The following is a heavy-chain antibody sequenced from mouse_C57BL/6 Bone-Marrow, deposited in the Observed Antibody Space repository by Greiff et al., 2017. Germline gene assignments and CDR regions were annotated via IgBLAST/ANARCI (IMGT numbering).Heavy chain of an antibody. CDR1: GYTFTSYW. D-gene: IGHD2-4*01. CDR3: ARWGDDYDEGDY. CDR2: IYPGSGST. V-gene: IGHV1-55*01. J-gene: IGHJ2*01. Sequence: VQLQQPGAELVKPGASVKMSCKASGYTFTSYWITWVKQRPGQGLEWIGDIYPGSGSTNYNEKFKSKATLTVDTSSSTAYMQLSSLTSEDSAVYYCARWGDDYDEGDYWGQGTTLTVSS.